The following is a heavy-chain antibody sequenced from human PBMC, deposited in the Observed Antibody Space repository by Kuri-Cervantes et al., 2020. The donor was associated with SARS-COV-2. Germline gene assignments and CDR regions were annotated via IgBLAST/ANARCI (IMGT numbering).Heavy chain of an antibody. D-gene: IGHD5-18*01. CDR1: GYTFTDYY. V-gene: IGHV1-2*02. J-gene: IGHJ4*02. Sequence: ASVKVSCKASGYTFTDYYMHWVRQAPGQGPEWMGWINPIGGTNSAQRFQGRVTMTRDTSTSTVHMELSRLRFDDTAVFYCARNRRTGGYSYGFDLWGQGTLVPSPQ. CDR2: INPIGGT. CDR3: ARNRRTGGYSYGFDL.